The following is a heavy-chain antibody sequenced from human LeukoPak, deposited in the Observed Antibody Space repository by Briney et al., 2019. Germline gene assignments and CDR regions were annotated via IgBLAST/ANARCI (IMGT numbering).Heavy chain of an antibody. D-gene: IGHD6-19*01. CDR3: ARHPSAVAGKTFDY. J-gene: IGHJ4*02. CDR2: INHSGST. V-gene: IGHV4-34*01. CDR1: GGSFSSYY. Sequence: SETLSLTCAVYGGSFSSYYWSWIRQPPGKGLEWIGEINHSGSTNYNPSLKSRVTISVDTSKNQFSLKLNSVTAADTAVYYCARHPSAVAGKTFDYWGQGTLVTVSS.